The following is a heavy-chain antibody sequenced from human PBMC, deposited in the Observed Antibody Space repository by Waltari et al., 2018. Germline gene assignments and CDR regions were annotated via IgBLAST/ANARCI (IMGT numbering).Heavy chain of an antibody. J-gene: IGHJ4*02. V-gene: IGHV4-39*07. CDR3: VRDPRAFYYDSSGYYFDY. CDR1: GVSINKNSHY. CDR2: VYYSGNT. Sequence: QLQLQESGPGLVQPSETLSLTCSVSGVSINKNSHYWAWIRQPPGKGLEWIGSVYYSGNTYYTPPLKSRVTISLDTSKNQFSLKLTSVTAADTAVYYCVRDPRAFYYDSSGYYFDYWGQGTLVTVSS. D-gene: IGHD3-22*01.